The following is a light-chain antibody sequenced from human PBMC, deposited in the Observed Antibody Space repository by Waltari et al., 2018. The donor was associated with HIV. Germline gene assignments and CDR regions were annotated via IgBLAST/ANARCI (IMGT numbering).Light chain of an antibody. CDR3: RQYNDWPPIT. V-gene: IGKV3-15*01. CDR2: GAS. CDR1: QSVSSA. Sequence: EIVMPQSPATLSASPGERATLSCRASQSVSSALAMYQQKPGQAPRLLIYGASTRATGIPARFSGSGSGTEFTLTISSLQSEDFAIYYFRQYNDWPPITFGQGTRLEIK. J-gene: IGKJ5*01.